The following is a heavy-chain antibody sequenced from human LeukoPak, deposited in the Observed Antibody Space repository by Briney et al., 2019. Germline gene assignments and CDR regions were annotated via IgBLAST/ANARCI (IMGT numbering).Heavy chain of an antibody. Sequence: GGSLRLSCAASGFTFSSYSVNWVRQAPGKGLEWVSSISSSSSYIYYADSVKGRFTISRDNAKNSLYLQMNSLRVEDTAVYYCAREDFVVVTASYYYYYYMDVWGKGTTVTVSS. J-gene: IGHJ6*03. V-gene: IGHV3-21*01. D-gene: IGHD2-21*02. CDR1: GFTFSSYS. CDR3: AREDFVVVTASYYYYYYMDV. CDR2: ISSSSSYI.